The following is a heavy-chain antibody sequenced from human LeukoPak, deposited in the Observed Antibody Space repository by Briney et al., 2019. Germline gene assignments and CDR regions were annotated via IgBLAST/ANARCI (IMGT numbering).Heavy chain of an antibody. Sequence: PGGSLRLSCAVSGFTVSSNYMTWVRQAPGEGLEWVSVIYCSGNTYYADSVKGRFTISRDNFKNTLYLQMNTLRAEDSAVYFCARRGYGDYAPFDYWGQGTLVTVSS. CDR1: GFTVSSNY. CDR3: ARRGYGDYAPFDY. J-gene: IGHJ4*02. V-gene: IGHV3-66*04. CDR2: IYCSGNT. D-gene: IGHD4-17*01.